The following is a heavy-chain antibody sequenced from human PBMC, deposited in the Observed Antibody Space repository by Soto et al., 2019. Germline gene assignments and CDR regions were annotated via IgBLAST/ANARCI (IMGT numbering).Heavy chain of an antibody. V-gene: IGHV3-21*01. D-gene: IGHD5-12*01. Sequence: GTLRLSCAASGFHFNVYSMNWVRQAPGKGLEWISSISSSSNYIHYRDSVRGRFTISRDNAKNSLYLQLDSLRVEDTAVYFCARDRGSEVFDSWGQGTLVTVSS. CDR3: ARDRGSEVFDS. CDR1: GFHFNVYS. CDR2: ISSSSNYI. J-gene: IGHJ5*01.